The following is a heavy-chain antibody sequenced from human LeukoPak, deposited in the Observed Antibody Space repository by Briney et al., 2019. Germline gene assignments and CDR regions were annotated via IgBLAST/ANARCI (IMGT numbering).Heavy chain of an antibody. D-gene: IGHD2-2*01. CDR2: VSGSGGST. J-gene: IGHJ4*02. V-gene: IGHV3-23*01. Sequence: GGSLRLSRAASGFTFSSFAMSWVRQAPGKGLEWVSNVSGSGGSTHYADSVKGRFTISRDNSKNTLYLQMNNLRAEDTAVYYCAKGGKGVSAVYFDYWGQGTLVTVSS. CDR1: GFTFSSFA. CDR3: AKGGKGVSAVYFDY.